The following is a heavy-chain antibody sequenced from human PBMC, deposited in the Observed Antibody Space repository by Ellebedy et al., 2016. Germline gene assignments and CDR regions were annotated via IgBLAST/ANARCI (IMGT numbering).Heavy chain of an antibody. V-gene: IGHV4-61*02. Sequence: LRLXXTVSDGSISNSSYYWSWIRQPAGKGLEWIGRICISGTTNYNPSLKSRVTMSVDTSKNQFSLKLSSVTAADTAVYYCARENLNIVVVPAATVVSYYYYYMDVWGKGTTVTVSS. CDR3: ARENLNIVVVPAATVVSYYYYYMDV. CDR2: ICISGTT. D-gene: IGHD2-2*01. J-gene: IGHJ6*03. CDR1: DGSISNSSYY.